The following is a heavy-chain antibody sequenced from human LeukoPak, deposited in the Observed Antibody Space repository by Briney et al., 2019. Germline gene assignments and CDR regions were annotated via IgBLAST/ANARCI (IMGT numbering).Heavy chain of an antibody. CDR3: ARGSGDYDLGFDY. D-gene: IGHD4-17*01. J-gene: IGHJ4*02. CDR2: IKQDGSEK. V-gene: IGHV3-7*01. Sequence: GGSLRLSCAASGFTFSSYWMSWVRQAPGKGLEWVANIKQDGSEKYYVDSVKGRFTISRDNAKNSLYLQMNSLRAEDTAVYYCARGSGDYDLGFDYWGQGTLVTVSS. CDR1: GFTFSSYW.